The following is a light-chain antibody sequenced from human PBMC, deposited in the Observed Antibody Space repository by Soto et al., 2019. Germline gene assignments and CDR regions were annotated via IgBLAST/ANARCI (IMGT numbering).Light chain of an antibody. J-gene: IGKJ4*01. CDR2: AAS. Sequence: AIQMTQSPSSLSASVGDRVTITCRASQGIRNDLGWYQQRPGKAPKLLIYAASSLQSGVPSRFSGSGSGTDFTLTITSLQPEDVATYYCQKYDSAPLTFGGGTKVDIK. V-gene: IGKV1-6*01. CDR1: QGIRND. CDR3: QKYDSAPLT.